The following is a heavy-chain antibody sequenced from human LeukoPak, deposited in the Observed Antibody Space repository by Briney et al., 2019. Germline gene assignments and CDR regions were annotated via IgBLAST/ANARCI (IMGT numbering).Heavy chain of an antibody. J-gene: IGHJ4*02. V-gene: IGHV1-69*05. CDR1: GGTFSSYA. D-gene: IGHD5-24*01. CDR3: ARGGDGYANYYFDY. Sequence: SVKVSCKASGGTFSSYAISWVRQAPGQGLEWMGRIIPIFGTANYAQKFQGRVTITTDESTSTACMELSSLRSEDTAVYYCARGGDGYANYYFDYWGQGTLVTVSS. CDR2: IIPIFGTA.